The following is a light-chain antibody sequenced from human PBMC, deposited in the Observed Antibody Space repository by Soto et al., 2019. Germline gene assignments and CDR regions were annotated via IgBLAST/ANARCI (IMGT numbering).Light chain of an antibody. Sequence: IVLTQSPGTLSLSPGETATLSCRASQIIKTFYFGWYQQKPGQSPRLLIYGVYSRATGTPDRFSGSGSGTDFTLTISRLEPEDFATYYCQQLNAYLYTFGQGTQLEIK. CDR1: QIIKTFY. J-gene: IGKJ2*01. V-gene: IGKV3-20*01. CDR3: QQLNAYLYT. CDR2: GVY.